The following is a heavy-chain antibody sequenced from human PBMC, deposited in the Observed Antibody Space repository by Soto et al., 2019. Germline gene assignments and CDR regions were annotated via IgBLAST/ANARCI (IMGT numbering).Heavy chain of an antibody. V-gene: IGHV4-34*01. CDR3: ARPHCSGGSCYPVSYYMDV. D-gene: IGHD2-15*01. Sequence: SETLSLTCAVYGWSFRGYYWSWIRQPPGKGLEWIGEINHSGSTNYIPSLKSRVTISVDTSKNQFSLKLSSVTAADTAVYYCARPHCSGGSCYPVSYYMDVWGKGTTVTAP. CDR2: INHSGST. J-gene: IGHJ6*03. CDR1: GWSFRGYY.